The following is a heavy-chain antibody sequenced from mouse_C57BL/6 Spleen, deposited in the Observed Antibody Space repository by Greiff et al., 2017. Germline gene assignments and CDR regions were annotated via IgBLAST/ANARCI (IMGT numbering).Heavy chain of an antibody. CDR3: ARAEGTAQATSMDY. V-gene: IGHV1-52*01. Sequence: QVQLQQPGAVLVRPGSSVKLSCKASGYTFTSYWMHWVKQRPIQGLEWIGNIDPSDSETHYNQKFKDKATLTVDKSSSTAYMQLISLTSEDSAVDDCARAEGTAQATSMDYWGQGTSVTVSS. J-gene: IGHJ4*01. CDR2: IDPSDSET. CDR1: GYTFTSYW. D-gene: IGHD3-2*02.